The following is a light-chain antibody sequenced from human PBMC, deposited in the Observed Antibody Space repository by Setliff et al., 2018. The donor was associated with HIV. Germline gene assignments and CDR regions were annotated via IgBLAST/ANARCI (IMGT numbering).Light chain of an antibody. CDR2: QVS. J-gene: IGLJ1*01. CDR1: NSDIGGYNY. CDR3: CSNTGSNTYV. Sequence: QSVLAQPASVSGSPGQSITISCTGTNSDIGGYNYVSWYQQHPGKGPKLIIFQVSNRPSGISDRFSGAKSGNTASLTISGLQAEDEADYYCCSNTGSNTYVLGTGTKVTVL. V-gene: IGLV2-14*01.